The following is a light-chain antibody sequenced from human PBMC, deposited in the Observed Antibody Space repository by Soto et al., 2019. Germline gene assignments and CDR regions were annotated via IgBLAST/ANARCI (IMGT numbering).Light chain of an antibody. CDR1: SSNFGAGYE. Sequence: QSVLTQPPSVSGAPGQRVTISCTGSSSNFGAGYEVHWYKQLPGAAPTLVIFNNLNRPSGVPERFSGSKSGTSASLVISGLQAEDEADYYCQSFDSSLRAYVFGYGTKVTVL. V-gene: IGLV1-40*01. CDR2: NNL. CDR3: QSFDSSLRAYV. J-gene: IGLJ1*01.